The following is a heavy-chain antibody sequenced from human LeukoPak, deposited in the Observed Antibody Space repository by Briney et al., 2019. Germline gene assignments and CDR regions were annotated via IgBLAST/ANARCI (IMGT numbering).Heavy chain of an antibody. CDR3: TKTIFGVVIMGY. CDR2: IKSKTDGGTT. Sequence: GGSLRLSCAASGFTFSNAWMSWVRQAPGKGLEWVGRIKSKTDGGTTDYAAPVKGRFTISRDDSKNTLYLQMNSLKTEDTPVYYCTKTIFGVVIMGYWGQGTLVTVSS. CDR1: GFTFSNAW. J-gene: IGHJ4*02. V-gene: IGHV3-15*01. D-gene: IGHD3-3*01.